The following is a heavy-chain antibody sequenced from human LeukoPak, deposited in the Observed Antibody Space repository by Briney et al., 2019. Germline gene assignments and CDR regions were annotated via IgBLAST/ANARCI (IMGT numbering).Heavy chain of an antibody. J-gene: IGHJ4*02. CDR1: GYSIINGYY. D-gene: IGHD3-10*01. CDR2: IYHSGGT. Sequence: TSETLSLTCTVSGYSIINGYYWGWIRQPPGKGLEWIGSIYHSGGTYYNPSLKSRVTISVDTSKNRFSLRLSSVTAADTAVYYCARNLWFGESYFDCWGQGTLVTVSS. V-gene: IGHV4-38-2*02. CDR3: ARNLWFGESYFDC.